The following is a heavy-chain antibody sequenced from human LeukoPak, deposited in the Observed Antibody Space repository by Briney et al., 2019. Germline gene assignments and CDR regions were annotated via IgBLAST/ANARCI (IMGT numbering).Heavy chain of an antibody. J-gene: IGHJ4*02. Sequence: SETLSLTCAVSGASISSNNWWWSWVRQPPGKGLEWTGEIYHSGSTNYNPSLKSRVTISVDTSRNQFSLNLNSVTAADTAVYYCARRGQAGYLYWGQGTLVTVSS. V-gene: IGHV4-4*02. CDR3: ARRGQAGYLY. CDR2: IYHSGST. D-gene: IGHD3-16*02. CDR1: GASISSNNW.